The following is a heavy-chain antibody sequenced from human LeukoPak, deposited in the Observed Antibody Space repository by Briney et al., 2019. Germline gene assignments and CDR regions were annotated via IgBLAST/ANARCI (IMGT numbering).Heavy chain of an antibody. CDR1: GGTFSSYA. CDR3: ARDKDYGDSFDI. J-gene: IGHJ3*02. Sequence: SVKVSCKASGGTFSSYAISWVRQAPGQGLEWMGRIIPIFGTANYAQQFQGRVTITTDESTSTAYMELSSLRSEDTAVYYCARDKDYGDSFDIWGQGTMVTVSS. CDR2: IIPIFGTA. D-gene: IGHD4-17*01. V-gene: IGHV1-69*05.